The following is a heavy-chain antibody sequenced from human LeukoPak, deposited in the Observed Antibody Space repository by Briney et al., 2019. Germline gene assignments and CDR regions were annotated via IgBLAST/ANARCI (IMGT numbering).Heavy chain of an antibody. CDR2: INPDNGVT. CDR1: GYTFTSYY. J-gene: IGHJ4*02. Sequence: GASVKVSCKASGYTFTSYYMYWVRQAPGQGLEWMGWINPDNGVTNYAQKFQGRVTMTTDASTSTAYMELRSLGSDETAVYYCARVDLLTGYYFFDYWGQGTLVTVSS. D-gene: IGHD3-9*01. CDR3: ARVDLLTGYYFFDY. V-gene: IGHV1-2*02.